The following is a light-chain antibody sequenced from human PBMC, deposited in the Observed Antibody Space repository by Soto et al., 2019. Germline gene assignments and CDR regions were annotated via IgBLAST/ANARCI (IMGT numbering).Light chain of an antibody. CDR3: SSYTSSSTLI. CDR2: GVT. Sequence: QSVLTPPASVSGSPGQSITISCSGTSCDVGDYYYVSWYPQHPGKAPKLLIYGVTDRPSGVSHRFSGSRSDSTASLTISGLQAEDEADYYCSSYTSSSTLIFGGGTKLTVL. V-gene: IGLV2-14*01. CDR1: SCDVGDYYY. J-gene: IGLJ2*01.